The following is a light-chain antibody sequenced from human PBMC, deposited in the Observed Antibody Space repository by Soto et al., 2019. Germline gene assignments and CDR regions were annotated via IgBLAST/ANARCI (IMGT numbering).Light chain of an antibody. Sequence: QSVLTQPPSASGSPGQSVAISCTGTSRDVGGYNYVSWYQQHPGKAPKLMIYEVNKRPSGVPDRFSGSKSGNTASLTVSGLQAEDEADYYCSSYACSSNVFGTGTKLTVL. V-gene: IGLV2-8*01. J-gene: IGLJ1*01. CDR3: SSYACSSNV. CDR1: SRDVGGYNY. CDR2: EVN.